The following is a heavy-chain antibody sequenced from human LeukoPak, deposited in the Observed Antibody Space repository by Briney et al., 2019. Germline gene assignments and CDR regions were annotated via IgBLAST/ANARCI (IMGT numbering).Heavy chain of an antibody. V-gene: IGHV3-74*01. J-gene: IGHJ6*03. Sequence: PGGSLRLSCAASGFTFSGFWMHWVRQAPGKGLVWVSRINTDGISTNYADSVKGRFTISRDNAKKTLYLQLNSLRAEDTAVYYCAKQNTYYDILTGYSSYYTDVWGKGTTVTVSS. CDR2: INTDGIST. CDR3: AKQNTYYDILTGYSSYYTDV. D-gene: IGHD3-9*01. CDR1: GFTFSGFW.